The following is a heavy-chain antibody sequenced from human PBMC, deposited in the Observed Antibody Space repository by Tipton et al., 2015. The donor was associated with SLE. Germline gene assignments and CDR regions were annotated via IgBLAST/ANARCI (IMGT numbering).Heavy chain of an antibody. V-gene: IGHV3-7*01. CDR2: IKQDGSEK. CDR1: GFNFSSYW. Sequence: SLRLSCAASGFNFSSYWMSWVRQAPGKGLEWVANIKQDGSEKYYVDSVKGRFTISRDNAKNSLYLQMNSLRAEDTAVYYCARGNKITTEYWGQGTLVTVSS. J-gene: IGHJ4*02. CDR3: ARGNKITTEY. D-gene: IGHD3-22*01.